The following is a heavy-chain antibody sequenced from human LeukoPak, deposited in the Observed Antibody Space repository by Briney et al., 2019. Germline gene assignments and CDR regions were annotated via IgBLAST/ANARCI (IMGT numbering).Heavy chain of an antibody. J-gene: IGHJ4*02. Sequence: SVKVSCKASGGTFITYAFNWVRQAPGQGLEWMGRIIPILVPPNYAQNFQGRVTITADESTSTAYMELSSLRSEDTAVYYCARGSGVSRNTMVRGVMIPHYWGQGTLVTVST. V-gene: IGHV1-69*13. D-gene: IGHD3-10*01. CDR2: IIPILVPP. CDR3: ARGSGVSRNTMVRGVMIPHY. CDR1: GGTFITYA.